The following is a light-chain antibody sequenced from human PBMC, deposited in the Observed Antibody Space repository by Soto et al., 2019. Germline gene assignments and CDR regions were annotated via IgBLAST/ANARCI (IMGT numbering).Light chain of an antibody. V-gene: IGKV3-20*01. J-gene: IGKJ1*01. CDR2: GAS. Sequence: DIVLTQSPGTLSLSPGDRAPLSCRASQSVSNNYLAWYQQKPGQAPGLLIYGASNRATGIPDRFSGSGSGTDFTITISRLEPEDFAVYYCQQYGSSGTFGQGTKVDIK. CDR1: QSVSNNY. CDR3: QQYGSSGT.